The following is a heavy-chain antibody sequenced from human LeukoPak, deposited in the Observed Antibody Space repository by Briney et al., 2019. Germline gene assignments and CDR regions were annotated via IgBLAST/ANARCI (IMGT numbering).Heavy chain of an antibody. CDR1: GNTFTSYG. Sequence: ASVKVSCKASGNTFTSYGINWVRQAPGQGLEWMGWVSGYDGNTNYAQKFQGRVTMTRDTSTSTVYMELGSLRSEDTAVYYCARDDQGEAMAYDSSGYYFSHWGQGTLVTVSS. CDR2: VSGYDGNT. J-gene: IGHJ4*02. V-gene: IGHV1-18*01. CDR3: ARDDQGEAMAYDSSGYYFSH. D-gene: IGHD3-22*01.